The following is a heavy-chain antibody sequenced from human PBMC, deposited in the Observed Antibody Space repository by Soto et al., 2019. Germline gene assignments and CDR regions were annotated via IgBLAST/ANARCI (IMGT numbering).Heavy chain of an antibody. Sequence: PSETLSLTCTVSGGSIISSGYYWIWVRQHPGKGLEWIGYIYFSGSTNYNPSLKSRVTISVDTSKNQLSLKLSSVTAADTAVYYCARDYYDSTGYHYYYSGMDVWGQGTTVTVSS. CDR2: IYFSGST. D-gene: IGHD3-22*01. CDR3: ARDYYDSTGYHYYYSGMDV. J-gene: IGHJ6*02. CDR1: GGSIISSGYY. V-gene: IGHV4-31*03.